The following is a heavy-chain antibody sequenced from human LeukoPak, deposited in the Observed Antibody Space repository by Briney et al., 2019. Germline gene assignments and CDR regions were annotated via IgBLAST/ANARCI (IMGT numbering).Heavy chain of an antibody. CDR3: ARNSGSYPRYYMDV. CDR2: ISSSSSYI. D-gene: IGHD1-26*01. CDR1: GFSFTFYS. V-gene: IGHV3-21*04. J-gene: IGHJ6*03. Sequence: PGGSLRLSCAASGFSFTFYSMNWVRQAPGKGLVWVSSISSSSSYIYYADSVKGRFTISRDNAKNSLYLQMNSLRAEDTALYYCARNSGSYPRYYMDVWGKGTTVTVSS.